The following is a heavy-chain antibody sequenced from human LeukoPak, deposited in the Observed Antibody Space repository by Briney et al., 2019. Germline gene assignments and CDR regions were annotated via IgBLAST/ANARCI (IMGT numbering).Heavy chain of an antibody. J-gene: IGHJ4*02. V-gene: IGHV1-58*01. Sequence: SVTVSCKASGFTFTSSAVQWVRQARGQRLEWIGWIVVGSGNTNYAQKFQERVTITRDMSTSTAYMELSSLRSEDTAVYYCAALVPAAMGDYWGQGTLVTVSS. CDR2: IVVGSGNT. D-gene: IGHD2-2*01. CDR1: GFTFTSSA. CDR3: AALVPAAMGDY.